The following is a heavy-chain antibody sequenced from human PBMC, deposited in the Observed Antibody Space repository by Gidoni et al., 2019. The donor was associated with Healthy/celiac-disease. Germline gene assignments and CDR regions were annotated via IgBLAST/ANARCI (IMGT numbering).Heavy chain of an antibody. CDR3: AREGSSDYAPERRTYYFDY. J-gene: IGHJ4*02. Sequence: QVQLVQSGAEVKKPGASVKVSCKASGYTFTSYHMHWVRQAPGQGLEWMGIINPSGGSTSYAQKFQGRVTMTRDTSTSTVYMELSSLRSEDTAVYYCAREGSSDYAPERRTYYFDYWGQGTLVTVSS. D-gene: IGHD4-17*01. CDR2: INPSGGST. CDR1: GYTFTSYH. V-gene: IGHV1-46*01.